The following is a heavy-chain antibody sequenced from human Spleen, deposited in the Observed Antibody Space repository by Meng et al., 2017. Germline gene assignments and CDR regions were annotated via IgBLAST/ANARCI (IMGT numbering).Heavy chain of an antibody. V-gene: IGHV3-74*01. CDR1: GFTFSRYW. J-gene: IGHJ4*02. Sequence: EVQLVESGGRLVQPGGCLRLSCAASGFTFSRYWMHWVRQVPGQGLVWVSRINPDGSSTSYADSVKGRFTISRDNAKNTLYLQMTSLRAEDTAVYYCSKDYTGSDDYWGQGTLVTVSS. CDR3: SKDYTGSDDY. CDR2: INPDGSST. D-gene: IGHD5-12*01.